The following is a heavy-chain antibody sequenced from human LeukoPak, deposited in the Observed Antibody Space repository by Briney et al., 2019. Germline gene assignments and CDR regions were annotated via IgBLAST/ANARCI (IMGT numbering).Heavy chain of an antibody. D-gene: IGHD6-19*01. CDR1: GLTFSNYA. J-gene: IGHJ4*02. CDR2: ISGRGGST. Sequence: GGSLRLSCAASGLTFSNYAMIWVRQAPGKGLEWVSAISGRGGSTYYADSVKGRFTISRDNSKNTLSLQMNSLRSEDTAVYYCARDRGWYHADSWGQGTLVTVSS. V-gene: IGHV3-23*01. CDR3: ARDRGWYHADS.